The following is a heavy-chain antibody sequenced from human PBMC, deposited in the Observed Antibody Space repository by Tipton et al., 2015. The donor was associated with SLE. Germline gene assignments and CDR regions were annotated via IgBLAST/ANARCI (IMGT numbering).Heavy chain of an antibody. CDR1: NGSISNSY. Sequence: TLSLTCTVSNGSISNSYWSWTRQPPGKGLEWIGHIYYSGSTNYNPSLKSRVTISVDTSKNQFSLKLSSVTAADTAVYYCARGRGATMIRGVISYYYYYYYMDVWGKGTTVTVSS. CDR2: IYYSGST. CDR3: ARGRGATMIRGVISYYYYYYYMDV. D-gene: IGHD3-10*01. V-gene: IGHV4-59*12. J-gene: IGHJ6*03.